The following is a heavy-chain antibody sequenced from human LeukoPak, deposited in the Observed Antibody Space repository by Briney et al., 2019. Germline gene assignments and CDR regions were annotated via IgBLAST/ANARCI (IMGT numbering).Heavy chain of an antibody. CDR1: GGSISSGGYY. Sequence: SQTLSLTCTVSGGSISSGGYYWSWIRQHPGEGLEWIGYIYYSGSTYYNPSLKRRVTISLDTSKNQFSLKLSSVTAADTAVYYCARERAYYYDSSGYYSRFTDYWGQGTLVTVSS. CDR2: IYYSGST. CDR3: ARERAYYYDSSGYYSRFTDY. V-gene: IGHV4-31*03. D-gene: IGHD3-22*01. J-gene: IGHJ4*02.